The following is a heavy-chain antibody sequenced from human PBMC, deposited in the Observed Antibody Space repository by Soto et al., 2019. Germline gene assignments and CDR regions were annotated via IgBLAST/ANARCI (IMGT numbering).Heavy chain of an antibody. CDR1: GGSFSGYY. J-gene: IGHJ4*02. CDR2: INHSGGT. CDR3: ASGLLLSGHFWNGYYYFDS. D-gene: IGHD3-3*02. Sequence: QVQLQQWGAGLLKPSETLSLTCAVSGGSFSGYYWSWIRQSPGKGLEWIGDINHSGGTNYNPSLKSRVTISGDTSSSQFSQRLSSVTAADTAVSFCASGLLLSGHFWNGYYYFDSWGLGTLVTVSS. V-gene: IGHV4-34*01.